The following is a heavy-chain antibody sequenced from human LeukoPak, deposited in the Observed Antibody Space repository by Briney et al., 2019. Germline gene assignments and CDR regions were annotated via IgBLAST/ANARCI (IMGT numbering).Heavy chain of an antibody. Sequence: GGCLRLCCAASGFTFSSYWMHSVRQAPGKGLVWVSRINSDGSSTSYADSVKGRFTISRDNAKNTLYLQMNSLRAEDTAVYYCAIELGTPPLVSWNDGYGYWGQGTLVTVSS. CDR3: AIELGTPPLVSWNDGYGY. CDR1: GFTFSSYW. CDR2: INSDGSST. J-gene: IGHJ4*02. D-gene: IGHD1-1*01. V-gene: IGHV3-74*01.